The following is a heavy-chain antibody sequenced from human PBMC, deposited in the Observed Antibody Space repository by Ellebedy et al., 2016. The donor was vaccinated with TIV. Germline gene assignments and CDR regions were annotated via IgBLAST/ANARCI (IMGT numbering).Heavy chain of an antibody. CDR1: DDSLTGYF. D-gene: IGHD2-15*01. CDR2: IAHSGSV. J-gene: IGHJ5*02. V-gene: IGHV4-34*01. CDR3: ARDRGRYCSGASCYRGKWFDP. Sequence: MPSETLSLTCTVYDDSLTGYFWTWIRQSPGKGLEWIGEIAHSGSVTYNPSLESRVTISIDTSRAQFSLRLTSVTAADSAVYYCARDRGRYCSGASCYRGKWFDPWGQGTLVTVSS.